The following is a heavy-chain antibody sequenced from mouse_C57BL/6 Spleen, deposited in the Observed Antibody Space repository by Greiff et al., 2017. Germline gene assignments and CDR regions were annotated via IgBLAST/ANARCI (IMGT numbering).Heavy chain of an antibody. D-gene: IGHD1-1*01. Sequence: QVQLQQSGAELVRPGASVTLSCKASGYTFTDYEMHWVKQTPVHGLEWIGAIDPETGGTAYNQKFKGKAILTADKSSSTAYMALRSLTSEDSAVYYCTRGVITTVSFDYWGQGTTLTVSS. CDR3: TRGVITTVSFDY. CDR1: GYTFTDYE. CDR2: IDPETGGT. V-gene: IGHV1-15*01. J-gene: IGHJ2*01.